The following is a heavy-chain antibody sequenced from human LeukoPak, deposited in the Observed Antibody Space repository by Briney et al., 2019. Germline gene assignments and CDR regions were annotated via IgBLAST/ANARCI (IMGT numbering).Heavy chain of an antibody. CDR3: ARGDWGSFKSPDS. J-gene: IGHJ4*02. V-gene: IGHV1-2*02. D-gene: IGHD7-27*01. Sequence: GASVKVSCKASGYTFTDYYIHWVRQAPGQGVEGMGWITPKNGGTNYAQKFQGRVIMTGDTSITTAYMELSSLRSDDTAVYYCARGDWGSFKSPDSWGQGTLVTVSS. CDR1: GYTFTDYY. CDR2: ITPKNGGT.